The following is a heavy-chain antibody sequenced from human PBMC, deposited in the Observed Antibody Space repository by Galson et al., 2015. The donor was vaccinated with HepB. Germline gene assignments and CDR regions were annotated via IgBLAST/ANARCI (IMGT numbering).Heavy chain of an antibody. CDR3: ARRKSSGWYPYGMDV. V-gene: IGHV1-18*04. D-gene: IGHD6-19*01. J-gene: IGHJ6*02. CDR2: ISAYNGNT. CDR1: GYTFTSYG. Sequence: SVKVSCKASGYTFTSYGISWVRQAPGQGLEWMGWISAYNGNTNYAQKLQGRVTMTTDTSTSTAYMELRSLRSDDAAVYYCARRKSSGWYPYGMDVWGQGTTVTVSS.